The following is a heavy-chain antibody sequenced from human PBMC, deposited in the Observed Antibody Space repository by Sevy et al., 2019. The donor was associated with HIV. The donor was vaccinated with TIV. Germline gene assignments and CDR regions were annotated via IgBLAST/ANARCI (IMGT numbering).Heavy chain of an antibody. J-gene: IGHJ4*02. Sequence: GGSLRLSCAASGFTFSSYAMHWVRQAPGKGLEWVAVISYDGSNKYYADSVKGRFTISRDNSKNTLYLQMNSLRAEDTAVYYCARRGYCSGGSCPDYFDYWGQGTLVTVSS. D-gene: IGHD2-15*01. CDR1: GFTFSSYA. V-gene: IGHV3-30-3*01. CDR2: ISYDGSNK. CDR3: ARRGYCSGGSCPDYFDY.